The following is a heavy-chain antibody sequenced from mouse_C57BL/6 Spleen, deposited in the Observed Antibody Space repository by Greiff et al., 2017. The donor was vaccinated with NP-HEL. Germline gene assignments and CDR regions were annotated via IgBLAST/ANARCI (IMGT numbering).Heavy chain of an antibody. CDR1: GFSLTSYG. CDR3: ARGTKGNYDYFDY. V-gene: IGHV2-2*01. Sequence: VKLMESGPGLVQPSQSLSITCTVSGFSLTSYGVHWVRQSPGKGLEWLGVIWSGGSTDYNAAFISRLSISKDNSKSQVFFKMNSLQADDTAIYYCARGTKGNYDYFDYWGQGTTLTVSS. D-gene: IGHD2-1*01. CDR2: IWSGGST. J-gene: IGHJ2*01.